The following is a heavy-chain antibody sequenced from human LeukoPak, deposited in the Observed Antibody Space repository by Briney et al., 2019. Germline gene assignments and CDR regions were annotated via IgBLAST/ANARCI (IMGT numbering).Heavy chain of an antibody. V-gene: IGHV4-39*01. CDR3: AIRWGSSAYHFDY. Sequence: PSETLSLTCTVSGGSISSSSYYWDWIRQPPGKGLEWTGNIYSSGSTYYNPSLKSRVTISVDTSKNQFSLELSSVTAADTAVYYCAIRWGSSAYHFDYWGQGTLVTVSS. CDR1: GGSISSSSYY. J-gene: IGHJ4*02. CDR2: IYSSGST. D-gene: IGHD6-6*01.